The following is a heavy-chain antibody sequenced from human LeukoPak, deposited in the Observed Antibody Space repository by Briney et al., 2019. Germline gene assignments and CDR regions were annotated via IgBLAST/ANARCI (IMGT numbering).Heavy chain of an antibody. CDR3: ARVLAYYYDSSGYYPYFDY. J-gene: IGHJ4*02. Sequence: ASVKVSCKASGYTFTSYGISWVRQAPGQGLEWMGWISAYNGNTNYAQKLQGRVTMTTDTSTSTAYMELRSLRSDDTAAYYCARVLAYYYDSSGYYPYFDYWGQGTLVTVSS. V-gene: IGHV1-18*01. CDR1: GYTFTSYG. D-gene: IGHD3-22*01. CDR2: ISAYNGNT.